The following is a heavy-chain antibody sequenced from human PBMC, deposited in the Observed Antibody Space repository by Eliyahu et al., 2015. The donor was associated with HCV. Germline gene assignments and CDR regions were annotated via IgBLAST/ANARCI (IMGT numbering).Heavy chain of an antibody. D-gene: IGHD3-10*01. J-gene: IGHJ4*02. CDR2: INEDGSVI. V-gene: IGHV3-7*01. Sequence: EVQLVESGGGXVXPGGSLXISCADSRFTFSTSWMTWVRXAPGKRLEWVANINEDGSVINYVDSVKGRFTIARDNAKSSLYLQMNSLRAEDTATYYCARDRGWGCFDYWVQGALVTVSS. CDR3: ARDRGWGCFDY. CDR1: RFTFSTSW.